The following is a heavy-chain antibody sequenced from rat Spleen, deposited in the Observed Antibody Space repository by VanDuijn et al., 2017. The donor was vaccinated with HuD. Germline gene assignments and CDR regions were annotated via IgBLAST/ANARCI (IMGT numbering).Heavy chain of an antibody. CDR3: ARGTRNYSTYGGFVY. V-gene: IGHV5-7*01. Sequence: EVQLVESDGGLVQPGRSLKLSCAASGFTFSDYYMAWVRQAPTKGLEWVASISFDGSTTYYRDSVKGRFTISSDNTKRTLYLQMNSLRSEDTATYYCARGTRNYSTYGGFVYWGQGTLVTVSS. D-gene: IGHD1-3*01. CDR2: ISFDGSTT. CDR1: GFTFSDYY. J-gene: IGHJ3*01.